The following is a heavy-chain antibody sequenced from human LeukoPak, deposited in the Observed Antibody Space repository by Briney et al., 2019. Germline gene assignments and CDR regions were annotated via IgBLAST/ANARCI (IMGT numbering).Heavy chain of an antibody. J-gene: IGHJ4*02. CDR3: AAHSGWYLI. Sequence: PRGSLRISCEASGFTFSHYYMHWVRQVPGKGLVCVSRINTDGTGTSYADSVKGRFIISRDNAKNALYLQMNNLRAEDTAVYYCAAHSGWYLIWGQGTLVTVSS. CDR2: INTDGTGT. D-gene: IGHD6-19*01. CDR1: GFTFSHYY. V-gene: IGHV3-74*01.